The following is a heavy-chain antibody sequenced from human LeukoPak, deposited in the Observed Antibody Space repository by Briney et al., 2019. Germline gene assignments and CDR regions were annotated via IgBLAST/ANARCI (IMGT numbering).Heavy chain of an antibody. CDR3: ARHGDYSLYFDY. J-gene: IGHJ4*02. V-gene: IGHV4-39*07. Sequence: SETLSLTCTVSGGSISSYYWGWIRQPPGKGLEWIGSIYYSGSTYYNPSLKSRVTISVDTSKNQFSLKLSSVTAADTAVYYCARHGDYSLYFDYWGQGTLVTVSS. D-gene: IGHD4-17*01. CDR2: IYYSGST. CDR1: GGSISSYY.